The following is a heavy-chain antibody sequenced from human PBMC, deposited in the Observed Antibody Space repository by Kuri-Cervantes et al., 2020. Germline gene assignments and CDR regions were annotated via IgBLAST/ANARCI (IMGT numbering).Heavy chain of an antibody. J-gene: IGHJ3*02. Sequence: ASVKVSCKASGYTFTSYDINWVRQATGQGLEWMGWMNPNSGNTGYAQKFQGRVTMTRNTSISTAYMELSSLRSEDTAVYYCARGERIAVAGRDAFDIWGQGTMVT. D-gene: IGHD6-19*01. V-gene: IGHV1-8*01. CDR1: GYTFTSYD. CDR2: MNPNSGNT. CDR3: ARGERIAVAGRDAFDI.